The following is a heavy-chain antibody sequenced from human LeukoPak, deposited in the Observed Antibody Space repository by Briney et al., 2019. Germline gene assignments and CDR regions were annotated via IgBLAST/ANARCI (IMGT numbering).Heavy chain of an antibody. CDR2: ICHSGST. CDR3: ASSVSPTVTTSPFDAFDI. J-gene: IGHJ3*02. Sequence: PSETLSLTCAVSGGSIISGTYSWSWIRQPPGKGLEWIGYICHSGSTYYNPSLKSRVTISVDESKNQFSLKLSSVTAADTAVYYCASSVSPTVTTSPFDAFDIWGQGTMVTVSS. CDR1: GGSIISGTYS. V-gene: IGHV4-30-2*01. D-gene: IGHD4-17*01.